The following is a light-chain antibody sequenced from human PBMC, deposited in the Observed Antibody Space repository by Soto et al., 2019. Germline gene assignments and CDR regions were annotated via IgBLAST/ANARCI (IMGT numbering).Light chain of an antibody. J-gene: IGKJ1*01. CDR2: AAS. V-gene: IGKV1-39*01. CDR1: QSISSY. CDR3: QQSYSTPRWT. Sequence: IQVTQSPASLSATVGDRVTITCRASQSISSYLNWYQQKPGKAPKLLIYAASSLQSGVPSRFSGSGSGTDFTLTSSSLQPEDFATYYCQQSYSTPRWTFGQGTKVDIK.